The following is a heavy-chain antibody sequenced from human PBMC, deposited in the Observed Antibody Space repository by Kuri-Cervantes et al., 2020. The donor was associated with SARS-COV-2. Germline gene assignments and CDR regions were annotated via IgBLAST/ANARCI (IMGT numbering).Heavy chain of an antibody. CDR1: GFTFSDHY. D-gene: IGHD3-9*01. V-gene: IGHV3-72*01. CDR3: ARLELRYYDILTGQYYYYGMDV. CDR2: TRNKANSYTT. Sequence: GESLKISCAASGFTFSDHYMDWVRQAPGKGLEWVGRTRNKANSYTTEYAASVKGRFTISRDDSKNSLYLQMNSLKTEGTAVYYCARLELRYYDILTGQYYYYGMDVWGQGTTVTVSS. J-gene: IGHJ6*02.